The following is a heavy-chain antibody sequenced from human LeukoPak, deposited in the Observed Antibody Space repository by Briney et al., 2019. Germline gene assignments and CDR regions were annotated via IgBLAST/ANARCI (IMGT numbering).Heavy chain of an antibody. J-gene: IGHJ4*02. CDR3: ASRDYFDY. V-gene: IGHV3-23*01. Sequence: GGSLRLSCAASGFTFSNYAMSWVRQAPGKGLEWVSAISGSGGDTYYADSVKGRFTISRDNAKNSLYLQMNSLRDEDTAVYYCASRDYFDYWGQGTLVTVSS. CDR2: ISGSGGDT. CDR1: GFTFSNYA.